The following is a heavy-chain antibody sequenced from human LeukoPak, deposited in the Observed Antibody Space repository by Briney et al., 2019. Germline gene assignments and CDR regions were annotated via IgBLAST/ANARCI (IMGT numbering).Heavy chain of an antibody. CDR2: MSPNSGDT. V-gene: IGHV1-8*01. CDR1: GYTFTSYD. CDR3: ARDHTYCSGGSCYSGYYYYGMDV. D-gene: IGHD2-15*01. Sequence: ASVKVSCKASGYTFTSYDFNWVRQATGQRPEWMGWMSPNSGDTGYAQKFQDRVTMTRNTSISTAYMELSSLRSEDTAVYYCARDHTYCSGGSCYSGYYYYGMDVWGQGTTVTVSS. J-gene: IGHJ6*02.